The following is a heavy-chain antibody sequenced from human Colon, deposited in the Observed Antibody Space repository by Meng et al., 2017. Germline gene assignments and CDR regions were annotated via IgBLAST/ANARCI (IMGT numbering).Heavy chain of an antibody. D-gene: IGHD4-17*01. V-gene: IGHV4-31*03. J-gene: IGHJ4*02. CDR3: ARDTLYGTDY. Sequence: QVQLQQWGEGLLKPSDDLSLVCTVSGGSIKSGGYHWSWVRQHPGKGLEYIGFMSDSGTTDYNPSLRSRVSISEIGSSKNQFSLTLRSVTAADTATYFCARDTLYGTDYWGQGVLVTVSS. CDR1: GGSIKSGGYH. CDR2: MSDSGTT.